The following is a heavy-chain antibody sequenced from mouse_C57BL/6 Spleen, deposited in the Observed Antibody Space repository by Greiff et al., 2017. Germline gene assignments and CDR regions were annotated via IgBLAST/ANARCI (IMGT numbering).Heavy chain of an antibody. Sequence: VQLQQSGAELVKPGASVKLSCKASGYTFTSYWLQWVKQRPGQGLEWIGEIDPSDSYTNYNQKFKGKATLTVDTSSSTAYMQLSSLTYEVSAVYYCARCGYLYAMDYWGQGTSVTVSS. V-gene: IGHV1-50*01. CDR3: ARCGYLYAMDY. J-gene: IGHJ4*01. D-gene: IGHD1-2*01. CDR2: IDPSDSYT. CDR1: GYTFTSYW.